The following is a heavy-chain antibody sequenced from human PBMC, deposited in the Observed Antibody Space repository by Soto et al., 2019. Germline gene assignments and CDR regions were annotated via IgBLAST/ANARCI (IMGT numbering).Heavy chain of an antibody. Sequence: LSLTCTVSGGSIGSGDYYWSWIRQPPGKGLEWIGYIYYSGSTYYNPSLKRRVIISVDTSKSQFSLNLSFVTAGDTAVYYCARHYDFWGGPQQGLDYWGQGTLVTVSS. CDR1: GGSIGSGDYY. CDR3: ARHYDFWGGPQQGLDY. J-gene: IGHJ4*02. V-gene: IGHV4-30-4*01. D-gene: IGHD3-3*01. CDR2: IYYSGST.